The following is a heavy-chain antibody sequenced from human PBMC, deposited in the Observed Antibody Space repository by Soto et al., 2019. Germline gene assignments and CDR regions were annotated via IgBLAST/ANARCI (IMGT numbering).Heavy chain of an antibody. CDR1: GYTFTSHG. Sequence: ASVKVSCKTSGYTFTSHGINWVRQAPGQGLELMGWISAYDGKTTYAEKFQGRVTLTTDTSTSTAYMELRSLRSDDTAIYYCARDPHEFWTSYWFDPWGQGTPVTVSS. V-gene: IGHV1-18*04. CDR3: ARDPHEFWTSYWFDP. J-gene: IGHJ5*02. CDR2: ISAYDGKT. D-gene: IGHD3-3*01.